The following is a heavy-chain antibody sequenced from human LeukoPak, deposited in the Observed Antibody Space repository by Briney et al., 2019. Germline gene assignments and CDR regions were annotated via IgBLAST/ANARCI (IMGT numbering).Heavy chain of an antibody. CDR3: AKTYYDSSGYYRPSYYFDY. Sequence: GGSLRLSCAASGFTFSSYAMSWDRQAPGKGLEWVSAISGSGGSTYYADSVKGRFTISRDNSKNTLYLQMNSLRAEDTAVYYCAKTYYDSSGYYRPSYYFDYWGQGTLVTVSS. J-gene: IGHJ4*02. D-gene: IGHD3-22*01. CDR2: ISGSGGST. CDR1: GFTFSSYA. V-gene: IGHV3-23*01.